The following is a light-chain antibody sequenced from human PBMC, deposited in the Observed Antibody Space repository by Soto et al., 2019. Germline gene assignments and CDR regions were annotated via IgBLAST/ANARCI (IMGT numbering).Light chain of an antibody. CDR1: SSNIGAVYD. J-gene: IGLJ2*01. CDR2: GNS. CDR3: QSYDSSLSGSV. V-gene: IGLV1-40*01. Sequence: QSVLTQPPSVTGAAGQRVTLSCTGSSSNIGAVYDVHWYQQLPGTAPKLLIYGNSNRPSGVPDRFSGSKSGTSASLAITGLQADDEADYYCQSYDSSLSGSVFGGGTKLTVL.